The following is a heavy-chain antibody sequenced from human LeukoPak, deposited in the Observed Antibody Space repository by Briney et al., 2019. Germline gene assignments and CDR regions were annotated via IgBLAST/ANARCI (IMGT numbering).Heavy chain of an antibody. CDR2: ISSSSSYI. CDR1: GFTFSSYW. J-gene: IGHJ3*02. D-gene: IGHD3-22*01. CDR3: ARDLKRRVYYDSSGSDDAFDI. V-gene: IGHV3-21*01. Sequence: GGSLRLSCAASGFTFSSYWMHWVRQAPGKGLVWVSSISSSSSYIYYADSVKGRFTVSRDNAKNSLYLQMNSLRAEDTAVYYCARDLKRRVYYDSSGSDDAFDIWGQGTMVTVSS.